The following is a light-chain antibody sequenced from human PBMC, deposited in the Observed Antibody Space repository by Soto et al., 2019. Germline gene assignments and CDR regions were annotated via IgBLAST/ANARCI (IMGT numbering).Light chain of an antibody. Sequence: DIQMTQSPSTLSASVGDRVTITCRASQSISSWLAWFQQKPGRAPKLLIFKASSLESGAPSRFSGSGSGTEFTLTISSLQPDDFATYYCQQYNGYSPTWTFGQGTKVEIK. J-gene: IGKJ1*01. CDR1: QSISSW. CDR2: KAS. V-gene: IGKV1-5*03. CDR3: QQYNGYSPTWT.